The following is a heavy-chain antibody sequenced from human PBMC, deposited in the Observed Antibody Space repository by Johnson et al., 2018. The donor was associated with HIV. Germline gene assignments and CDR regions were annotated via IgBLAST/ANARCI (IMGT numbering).Heavy chain of an antibody. CDR2: ISYDGSNE. J-gene: IGHJ3*02. V-gene: IGHV3-30-3*01. D-gene: IGHD3-16*02. CDR3: ARDRTSYGWIHDAFDI. Sequence: QVQLVESGGGVVQPERSLRLSCAASGFTFSSYAMHWVRQAPGKGLEWVACISYDGSNEYFADSVKGRFSISRDNYKKTLYLQMNSLRTEDTALYYCARDRTSYGWIHDAFDIWGQGTMVTVSS. CDR1: GFTFSSYA.